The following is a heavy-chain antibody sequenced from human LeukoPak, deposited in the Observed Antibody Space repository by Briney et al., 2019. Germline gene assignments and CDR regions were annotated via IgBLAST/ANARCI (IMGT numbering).Heavy chain of an antibody. CDR3: ARDQSSSWYVAWFDP. Sequence: GGSLRLSCAASGFTFSSYSMNWVRPAPGKGLEWVSSISSSSSYIYYADSVKGRFTISRDNAKNPLYLQMNSLRAEDTAVYYCARDQSSSWYVAWFDPWGQGTLVTVSS. J-gene: IGHJ5*02. D-gene: IGHD6-13*01. CDR1: GFTFSSYS. V-gene: IGHV3-21*01. CDR2: ISSSSSYI.